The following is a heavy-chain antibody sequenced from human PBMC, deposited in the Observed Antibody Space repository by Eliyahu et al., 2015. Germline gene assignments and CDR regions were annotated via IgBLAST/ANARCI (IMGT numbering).Heavy chain of an antibody. J-gene: IGHJ5*02. CDR3: ARDSRPGEYSGFDP. CDR2: IYYSGST. Sequence: QVQLQESGPGLVKPSQTLSLTCTVSGGSIXSGXYXWSWXRXHPGKGLEXIGYIYYSGSTYYNPSLKSRVTISVDTSKNQFSLKLSSVTAADTAVYYCARDSRPGEYSGFDPWGQGTLVTVSS. CDR1: GGSIXSGXYX. V-gene: IGHV4-31*03. D-gene: IGHD5-12*01.